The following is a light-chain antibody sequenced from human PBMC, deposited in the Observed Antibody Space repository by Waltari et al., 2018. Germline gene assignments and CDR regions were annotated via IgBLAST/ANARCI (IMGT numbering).Light chain of an antibody. Sequence: QPVLTQPPSSSESPGESARLTCTLPSKINVGDFNIYRHQQKPGSPPRFLLYYKSDSEKAQGSGVPSRFSRSKDASANAGILLISGLQSEDEADYYCIFWPSNVWLFGGGTKLTVL. CDR3: IFWPSNVWL. CDR2: YKSDSEK. CDR1: SKINVGDFN. V-gene: IGLV5-37*01. J-gene: IGLJ3*02.